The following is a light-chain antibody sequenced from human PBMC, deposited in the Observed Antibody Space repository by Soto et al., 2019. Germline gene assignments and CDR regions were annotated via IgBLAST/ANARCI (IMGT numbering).Light chain of an antibody. V-gene: IGLV1-47*01. CDR3: ATWDDRIYV. Sequence: QSLLTQPPSASGTPGHTVPIFFSASSSNIGNNYVSWYQQLPGMAPNLLIYGNSQRPLGVPVRFSGSRSGTSASLAISGLQSEDEADYYCATWDDRIYVFGAGTKVTVL. CDR2: GNS. J-gene: IGLJ1*01. CDR1: SSNIGNNY.